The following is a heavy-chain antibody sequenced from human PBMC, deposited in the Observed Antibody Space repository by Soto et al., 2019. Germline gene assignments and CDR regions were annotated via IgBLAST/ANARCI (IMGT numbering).Heavy chain of an antibody. V-gene: IGHV3-30*18. CDR2: ISADGSDK. CDR1: GFTFSNFG. J-gene: IGHJ4*02. CDR3: VKGSDVARQELDY. Sequence: QVQLVESGGGVVQPGRSLRHSCAASGFTFSNFGMHWVRQAPGKGLEWVAAISADGSDKYFSGSVKGRFTISRDNSKNTMFLQMNSLRVEDTAVYYCVKGSDVARQELDYWGQGTLVTVSS. D-gene: IGHD3-3*01.